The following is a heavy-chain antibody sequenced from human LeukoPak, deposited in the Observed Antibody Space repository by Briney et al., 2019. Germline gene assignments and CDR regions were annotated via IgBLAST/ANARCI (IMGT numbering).Heavy chain of an antibody. D-gene: IGHD3-22*01. J-gene: IGHJ3*02. Sequence: SETLSLTCTVSGGAISNYYWSWIRQPPGKGLEWIAYIFYSGSTNYNPSLKSRVTISVDTSKNQFSLKLSSVTAADTAVYYCAREYYDSSGYYDAFDIWGQGTMVTVSS. V-gene: IGHV4-59*01. CDR3: AREYYDSSGYYDAFDI. CDR2: IFYSGST. CDR1: GGAISNYY.